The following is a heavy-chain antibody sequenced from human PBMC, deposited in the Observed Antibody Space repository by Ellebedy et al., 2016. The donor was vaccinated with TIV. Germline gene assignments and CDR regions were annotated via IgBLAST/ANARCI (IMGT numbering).Heavy chain of an antibody. CDR2: INGVGRT. Sequence: GESLKISCTASGLTVSSNFMTWVRQAPGKGLEWVSFINGVGRTDYADSVKGRFIISRDNSKNTLYLQMNSLGPEDTAVYYCASPSGRGFWTGYLDYWGQGTLVIVSS. V-gene: IGHV3-53*01. D-gene: IGHD3/OR15-3a*01. CDR3: ASPSGRGFWTGYLDY. CDR1: GLTVSSNF. J-gene: IGHJ4*02.